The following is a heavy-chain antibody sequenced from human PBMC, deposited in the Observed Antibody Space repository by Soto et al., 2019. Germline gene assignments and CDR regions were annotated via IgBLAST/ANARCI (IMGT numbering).Heavy chain of an antibody. D-gene: IGHD2-15*01. CDR1: GESFSGYY. CDR2: IDHYGST. Sequence: QVQLQQWGAGLLKPSETLSLTCSVYGESFSGYYWTWIRQSPGKGLEWIGEIDHYGSTHYNPSLTTPATTSKTTSKTPSSPVLRSMTVADTAIYSCARGSYPISGSLRWGPTQQVRYGTDVWGQGTTVIVSS. J-gene: IGHJ6*02. V-gene: IGHV4-34*02. CDR3: ARGSYPISGSLRWGPTQQVRYGTDV.